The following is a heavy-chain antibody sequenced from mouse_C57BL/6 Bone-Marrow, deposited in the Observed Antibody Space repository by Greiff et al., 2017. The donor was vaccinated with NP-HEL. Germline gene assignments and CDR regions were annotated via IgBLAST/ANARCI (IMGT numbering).Heavy chain of an antibody. J-gene: IGHJ1*03. D-gene: IGHD1-1*01. Sequence: QVQLQQSGPELVKPGASVKISCKASGYTFTDYYINWVKQRPGQGLEWIGWIFPGSGSTYYNEKFKGKATLTVDKSSSTAYMLLSSLTSEDSAVYFCARYPITTVVDWYFDVWGKGTTVTVSS. CDR2: IFPGSGST. CDR3: ARYPITTVVDWYFDV. V-gene: IGHV1-75*01. CDR1: GYTFTDYY.